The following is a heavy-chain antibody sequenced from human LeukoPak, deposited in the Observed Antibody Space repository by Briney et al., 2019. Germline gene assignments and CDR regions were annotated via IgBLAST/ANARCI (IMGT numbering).Heavy chain of an antibody. V-gene: IGHV1-8*03. CDR3: ARGAAAARSLDAFDI. D-gene: IGHD6-6*01. Sequence: ASVKVSCKASGYTFTGYYMHWVRQAPGQGLEWMGWMNPNSGNTDYAQKFQGRVTITTDESTSTAYMELSSLRSEDTAVYYCARGAAAARSLDAFDIWGQGTMVTVSS. CDR1: GYTFTGYY. CDR2: MNPNSGNT. J-gene: IGHJ3*02.